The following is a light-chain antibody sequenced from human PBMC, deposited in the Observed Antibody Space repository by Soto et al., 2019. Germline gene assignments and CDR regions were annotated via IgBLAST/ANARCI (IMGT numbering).Light chain of an antibody. CDR3: QQRSKWPIT. V-gene: IGKV3-15*01. Sequence: IVMTQSPATLSVSPGERATLSSKASQNIYSNVAWYQQRPGQAPRLLIYRASTRATGIPARFSGSGSGTEFTLTINSLEPEDFEVYYCQQRSKWPITFGQGTRLEIK. J-gene: IGKJ5*01. CDR1: QNIYSN. CDR2: RAS.